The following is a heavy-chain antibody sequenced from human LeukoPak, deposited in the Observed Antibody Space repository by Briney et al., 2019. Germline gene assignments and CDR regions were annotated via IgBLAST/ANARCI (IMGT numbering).Heavy chain of an antibody. V-gene: IGHV4-59*01. J-gene: IGHJ3*02. CDR2: IFYTGMT. CDR3: ARATAAGLNAFDI. D-gene: IGHD6-13*01. CDR1: GGSISTYF. Sequence: SETLSLTCMVSGGSISTYFWSWIRQPPGKGLEWIGYIFYTGMTNYNPSLKRRVTISVDTSKNQFSLRLTSVTAADTAVYFCARATAAGLNAFDIWGQGTMVTVSS.